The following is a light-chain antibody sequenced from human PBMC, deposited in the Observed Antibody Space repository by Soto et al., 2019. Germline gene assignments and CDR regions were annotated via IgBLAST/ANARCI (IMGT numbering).Light chain of an antibody. CDR2: RNS. J-gene: IGLJ3*02. CDR3: HSYDRSLSASV. V-gene: IGLV1-40*01. CDR1: SSNIGAEYD. Sequence: QSVLTQPPSVSGAPGQRVTISCTGSSSNIGAEYDVHWYQQLPGTAPKLLIFRNSDRPSGVPDRFSASKSGTSASLAITGLPAEDEADYYCHSYDRSLSASVFGGGTQLTVL.